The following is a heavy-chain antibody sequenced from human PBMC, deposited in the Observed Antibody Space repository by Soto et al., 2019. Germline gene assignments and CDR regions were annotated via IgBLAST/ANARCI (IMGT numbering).Heavy chain of an antibody. Sequence: EVQLVESGGGLVKPGGSLRLSCAASGFTFSSYSMNWVRQAPGKGLEWVSSISSSSSYIYYADSVKGRFTISRDNAKNSLYLKMNRLRAEDTAVYYCARGMSYSSSPFDYWGQGTLVTVSS. D-gene: IGHD6-13*01. V-gene: IGHV3-21*01. CDR1: GFTFSSYS. CDR3: ARGMSYSSSPFDY. CDR2: ISSSSSYI. J-gene: IGHJ4*02.